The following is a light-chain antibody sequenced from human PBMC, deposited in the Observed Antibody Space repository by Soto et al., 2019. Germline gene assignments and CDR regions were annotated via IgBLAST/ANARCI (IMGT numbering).Light chain of an antibody. CDR1: QGISSY. V-gene: IGKV1-9*01. Sequence: DIQLTQSPSFLSASVGDRVTITCRASQGISSYLAWYQQRPGKAPKLLMYAASTLQSGVPSRFSGSGSGTEFTLTISSLQPEDFATYYCQQLKSYPQTFGQGTKVDIK. CDR3: QQLKSYPQT. CDR2: AAS. J-gene: IGKJ1*01.